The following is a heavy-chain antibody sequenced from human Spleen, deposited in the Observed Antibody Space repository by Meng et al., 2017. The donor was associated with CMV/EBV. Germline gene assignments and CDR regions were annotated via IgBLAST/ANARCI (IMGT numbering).Heavy chain of an antibody. Sequence: SVKVSCKASGGTFSNYAITWVRQAPGQGLEWMGGIIPVVGKVTHSQKFQGRVTITADKFTSTVYMELSGLRFEDTAVYYCAKDSRSTTGYLLAAYYYGSDVWGQGTTVTVSS. CDR3: AKDSRSTTGYLLAAYYYGSDV. D-gene: IGHD6-13*01. V-gene: IGHV1-69*10. J-gene: IGHJ6*02. CDR2: IIPVVGKV. CDR1: GGTFSNYA.